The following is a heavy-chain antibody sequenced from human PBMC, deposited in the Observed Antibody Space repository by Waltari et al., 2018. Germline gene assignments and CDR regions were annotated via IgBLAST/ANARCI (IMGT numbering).Heavy chain of an antibody. CDR1: GFTLSDYG. CDR2: RYSSGRT. J-gene: IGHJ6*03. Sequence: DVQIWESGGDLVQPGGSLRLSCVVSGFTLSDYGMTWGRQVRGKGLEWGSVRYSSGRTNYRDSVKGRFTISRDESKNTLFLEMNNLRPDDTAKYYCAKMGGLYISGWPDSTSYMDVWGKGTTV. CDR3: AKMGGLYISGWPDSTSYMDV. V-gene: IGHV3-23*03. D-gene: IGHD3-22*01.